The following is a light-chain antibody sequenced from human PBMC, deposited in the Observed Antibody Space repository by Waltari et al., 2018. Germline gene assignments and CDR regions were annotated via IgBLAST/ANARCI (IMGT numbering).Light chain of an antibody. V-gene: IGKV3-20*01. J-gene: IGKJ2*01. Sequence: EIVLTQSPGTLSLSPGERATLSCRASESVKGNYLVWYQQKPGQAPRVLIYGSSKRATGIPDRFSGSGSGRDFTLTISRLEPEDIAVYFCQHYGSSRYTFGQGTKLEI. CDR1: ESVKGNY. CDR2: GSS. CDR3: QHYGSSRYT.